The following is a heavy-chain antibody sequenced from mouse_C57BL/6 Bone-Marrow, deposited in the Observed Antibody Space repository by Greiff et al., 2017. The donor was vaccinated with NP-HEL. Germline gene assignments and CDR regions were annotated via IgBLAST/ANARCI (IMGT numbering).Heavy chain of an antibody. V-gene: IGHV2-9-1*01. CDR2: IWTGGGT. CDR1: GFSLTSYA. CDR3: ARGGYDYDWYFDV. D-gene: IGHD2-4*01. Sequence: VKLMESGPGLVAPSQSLSITCTVSGFSLTSYAISWVRQPPGKGLAWLGVIWTGGGTTYNSALKSRLSISKDNSKSQVFLKMNSLQTDDTAGYYCARGGYDYDWYFDVWGTGTTVTVSS. J-gene: IGHJ1*03.